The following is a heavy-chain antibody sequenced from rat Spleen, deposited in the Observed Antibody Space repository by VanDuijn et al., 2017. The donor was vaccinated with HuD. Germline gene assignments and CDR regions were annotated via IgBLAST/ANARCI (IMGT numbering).Heavy chain of an antibody. V-gene: IGHV5-58*01. CDR2: IDTDGSRT. J-gene: IGHJ1*01. D-gene: IGHD1-11*01. CDR1: GFTFNRYW. Sequence: EVQLVESDGGLVQPGRSLKLSCAASGFTFNRYWMYWVRQAPGKGLEWVSSIDTDGSRTYYPDSVRGRFTISRDNAENTAYLQMNSLWSEDTATYYCARQELRRPHWYFDFWGPGTMVTVSS. CDR3: ARQELRRPHWYFDF.